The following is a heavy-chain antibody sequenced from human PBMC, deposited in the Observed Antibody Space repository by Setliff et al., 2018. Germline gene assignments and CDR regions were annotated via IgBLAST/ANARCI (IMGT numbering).Heavy chain of an antibody. CDR3: ARGPVDFVVVPAAAKFDY. CDR2: NSV. V-gene: IGHV1-18*01. J-gene: IGHJ4*02. CDR1: GYTFRSYA. D-gene: IGHD2-2*01. Sequence: ASVKVSCKASGYTFRSYAMNWVRQAPGQGLEWMGWNSVYAQKFQGRVTMTTDTPTSTAYMELRSLTSDDTAVYYCARGPVDFVVVPAAAKFDYWGQGTLVTVSS.